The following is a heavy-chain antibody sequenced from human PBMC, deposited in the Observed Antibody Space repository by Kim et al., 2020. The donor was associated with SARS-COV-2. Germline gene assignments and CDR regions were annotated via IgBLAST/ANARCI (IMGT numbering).Heavy chain of an antibody. Sequence: SETLSLTCAVYGGSFSGYYWSWIRQPPGKGLEWIGEINHSGSTNYNPSLKSRVTISVDTSKNQFSLKLSSVTAADTAVYYCASLGIAVAGTGDYYYGMDVWGQGTTVTVSS. V-gene: IGHV4-34*01. D-gene: IGHD6-19*01. CDR2: INHSGST. J-gene: IGHJ6*02. CDR3: ASLGIAVAGTGDYYYGMDV. CDR1: GGSFSGYY.